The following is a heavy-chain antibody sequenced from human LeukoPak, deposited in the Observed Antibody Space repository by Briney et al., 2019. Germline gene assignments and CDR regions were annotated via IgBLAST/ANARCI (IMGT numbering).Heavy chain of an antibody. V-gene: IGHV3-30*02. CDR2: IRYDGSNK. CDR1: GFTFSSYG. J-gene: IGHJ6*03. CDR3: AKGAYYYMDV. Sequence: GGSLRLSCAASGFTFSSYGMHWVRQAPGKGLEWVAFIRYDGSNKYYADSVKGRFTISRDNSKNTLYLQMNGLRAEDTAVYYCAKGAYYYMDVWGKGTTVTVSS.